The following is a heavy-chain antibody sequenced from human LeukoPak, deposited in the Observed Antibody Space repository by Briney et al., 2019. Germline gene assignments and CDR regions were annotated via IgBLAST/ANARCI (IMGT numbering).Heavy chain of an antibody. Sequence: GGSLRLSCAASGXXXXDYXXSWIRXAXXXXXXXXXXISSSGSTIYYADSVKGRFTISRDNAKNSLYLQMNSLRAEDTAVYYCARDLGGYSYGYPPLDYWGQGTLVTVSS. CDR3: ARDLGGYSYGYPPLDY. V-gene: IGHV3-11*01. D-gene: IGHD5-18*01. J-gene: IGHJ4*02. CDR2: ISSSGSTI. CDR1: GXXXXDYX.